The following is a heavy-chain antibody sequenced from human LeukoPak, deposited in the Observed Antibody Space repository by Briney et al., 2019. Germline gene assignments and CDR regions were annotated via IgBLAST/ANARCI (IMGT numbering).Heavy chain of an antibody. CDR1: GFTFSRFN. CDR2: IWYDGTDT. D-gene: IGHD3-10*01. V-gene: IGHV3-33*01. CDR3: VRGSGSYYDFDY. Sequence: GGSLRLSCVASGFTFSRFNMHWVRQAPGKGLEWVALIWYDGTDTYYADAVKGRFTISRDDSKNTVYLQMNSLRAGDTAVYYCVRGSGSYYDFDYWGQGTLVTVSS. J-gene: IGHJ4*02.